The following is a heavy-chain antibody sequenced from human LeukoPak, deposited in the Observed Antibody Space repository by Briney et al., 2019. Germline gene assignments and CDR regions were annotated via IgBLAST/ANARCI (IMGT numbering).Heavy chain of an antibody. J-gene: IGHJ4*02. V-gene: IGHV3-49*03. CDR3: TRDPGEQQLGQYFDY. CDR2: IRSKVYGAST. CDR1: GLTFSDYY. D-gene: IGHD1/OR15-1a*01. Sequence: GSLRLSCAASGLTFSDYYMSWFRQAPGKGLEWLGFIRSKVYGASTQYAASVKGRFTISRDDSKSIAYLQMNSLKTGDTAVYYCTRDPGEQQLGQYFDYWGQGALVSVSS.